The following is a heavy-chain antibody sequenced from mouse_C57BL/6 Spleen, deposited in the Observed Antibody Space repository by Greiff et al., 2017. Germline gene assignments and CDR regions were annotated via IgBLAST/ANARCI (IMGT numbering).Heavy chain of an antibody. CDR2: IYPGDGDT. V-gene: IGHV1-82*01. Sequence: QVQLQQSGPELVKPGASVKISCKASGYAFSSSWMNWVKQRPGKGLEWIGRIYPGDGDTNYNGKFKGKATLTADKSSSTAYMQLSSLTYEDSAVYFCAGDYDFDYWGKGTTLTVSS. CDR1: GYAFSSSW. J-gene: IGHJ2*01. D-gene: IGHD2-4*01. CDR3: AGDYDFDY.